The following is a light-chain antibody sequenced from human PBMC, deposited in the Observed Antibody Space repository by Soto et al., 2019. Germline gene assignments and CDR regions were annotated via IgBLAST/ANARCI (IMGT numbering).Light chain of an antibody. J-gene: IGKJ4*01. CDR3: QHYSDSRIT. CDR2: AAS. V-gene: IGKV3-20*01. Sequence: EIVLTQSPGTLSLSPGERATLSCRASHSVSSTYLAWYQPKPGQAPRLLIYAASSRAPGIADRFSGSGSGTDFTLTIGRLELEDFAVYYCQHYSDSRITFGGGTKVEIK. CDR1: HSVSSTY.